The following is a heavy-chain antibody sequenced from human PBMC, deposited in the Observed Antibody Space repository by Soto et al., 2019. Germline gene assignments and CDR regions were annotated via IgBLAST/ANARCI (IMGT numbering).Heavy chain of an antibody. J-gene: IGHJ4*02. CDR1: GVSISSCDYY. V-gene: IGHV4-31*03. D-gene: IGHD4-17*01. Sequence: TLSLTCTVSGVSISSCDYYWSWLRQPPGKGLEWIGYIYSSGNTYYNPSLKSRLTKSVDTSKNQFSLTLNPGTAADTALYDWAKGLSAATVVTCNFNYWGQVTLVTVSS. CDR2: IYSSGNT. CDR3: AKGLSAATVVTCNFNY.